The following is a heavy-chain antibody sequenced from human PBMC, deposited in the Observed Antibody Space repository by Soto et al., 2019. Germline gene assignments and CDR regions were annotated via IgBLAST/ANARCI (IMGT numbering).Heavy chain of an antibody. Sequence: LRLSCAASGFTFSSYAMSWVRQAPGKGLEWVSAISGSGGSTYYADSVKGRFTISRDNSKNTLYLQMNSLRAEDTAVYYCAKDRVYGGSLDYWGQGTLVTVSS. CDR1: GFTFSSYA. J-gene: IGHJ4*02. V-gene: IGHV3-23*01. D-gene: IGHD4-17*01. CDR2: ISGSGGST. CDR3: AKDRVYGGSLDY.